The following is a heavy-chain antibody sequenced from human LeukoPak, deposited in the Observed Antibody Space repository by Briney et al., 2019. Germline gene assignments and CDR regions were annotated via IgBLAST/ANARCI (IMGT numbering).Heavy chain of an antibody. D-gene: IGHD2-21*02. V-gene: IGHV3-7*01. CDR3: ARVSGGDFPDY. CDR2: IKEDGREK. Sequence: GGSLRLSCAASAFSFNTYWMGWVRQAPGKGLEWVANIKEDGREKYYVDSVKGRFTISRDNAKNSLYLQMNSLRAEDTAVYYCARVSGGDFPDYWGQGTLVTVSS. CDR1: AFSFNTYW. J-gene: IGHJ4*02.